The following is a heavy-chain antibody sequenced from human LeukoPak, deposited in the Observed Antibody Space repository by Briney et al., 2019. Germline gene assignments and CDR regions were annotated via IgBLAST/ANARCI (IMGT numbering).Heavy chain of an antibody. CDR2: ISFDGSKK. Sequence: PGRSLRLSCAASGFTFSSYAMHWVRQAPGKGLEWVGLISFDGSKKYYADSVKGRFTISRDNSKNTLYLEMNSLRAEDTAVYYCAKGGKWDVTPFDYWGQGTLVTVSS. J-gene: IGHJ4*02. D-gene: IGHD1-26*01. CDR3: AKGGKWDVTPFDY. CDR1: GFTFSSYA. V-gene: IGHV3-30*18.